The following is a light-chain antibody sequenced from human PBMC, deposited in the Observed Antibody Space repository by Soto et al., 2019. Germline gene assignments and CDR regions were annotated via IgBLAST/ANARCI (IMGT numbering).Light chain of an antibody. CDR2: GAS. CDR1: QSVSTM. CDR3: QQYGSSSIT. Sequence: EIVMTQSPATMSVAPGERATLSCRASQSVSTMVAWYQQRSGQAPRLLIYGASTRATGIPARFSGSGSGTEFTLTISSLQSEDFAVYCCQQYGSSSITFGQGTRLEIK. J-gene: IGKJ5*01. V-gene: IGKV3-15*01.